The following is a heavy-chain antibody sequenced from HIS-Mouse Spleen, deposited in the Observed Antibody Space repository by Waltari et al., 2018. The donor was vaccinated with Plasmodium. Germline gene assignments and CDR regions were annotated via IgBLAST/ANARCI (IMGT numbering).Heavy chain of an antibody. D-gene: IGHD6-13*01. J-gene: IGHJ1*01. Sequence: QVQLVQSGAEVKKPGASVKVSCKASGYTSTGYYMHWVRQAPGQGLEGMGWSNPDSGGTNYEKAVQGRVTRTRATSIRRSNRERSRLRSDETAVYYCARVLGYKAAAGTFGEYFQHWGQGTLVTVSS. V-gene: IGHV1-2*02. CDR2: SNPDSGGT. CDR3: ARVLGYKAAAGTFGEYFQH. CDR1: GYTSTGYY.